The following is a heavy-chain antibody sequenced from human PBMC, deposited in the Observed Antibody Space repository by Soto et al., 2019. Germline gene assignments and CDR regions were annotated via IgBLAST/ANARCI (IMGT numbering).Heavy chain of an antibody. Sequence: SETLSLTCTVSGGSISSGDYYWSWIRQLPGKGLEWIGYIYYSGTTFHNPSLKSRVSISVDTSKNLFSLKLSSMTAADTAVYYCARTSGDYGLSKYFQHWGQGTLVTVSS. D-gene: IGHD4-17*01. CDR2: IYYSGTT. J-gene: IGHJ1*01. CDR1: GGSISSGDYY. V-gene: IGHV4-31*03. CDR3: ARTSGDYGLSKYFQH.